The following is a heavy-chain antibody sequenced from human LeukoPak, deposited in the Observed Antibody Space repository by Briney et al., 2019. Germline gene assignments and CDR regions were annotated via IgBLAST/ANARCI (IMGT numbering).Heavy chain of an antibody. CDR3: ARVLPNYYGSGSYYTGLDY. D-gene: IGHD3-10*01. CDR1: GFTFGDYA. CDR2: ISSSSSYI. V-gene: IGHV3-21*01. Sequence: PGGSLRLSCTASGFTFGDYAMNWVRQAPGKGLEWVSSISSSSSYIYYADSVKGRFTISRDNAKNSLYLQMNSLRAEDTAVYYCARVLPNYYGSGSYYTGLDYWGQGTLVTVSS. J-gene: IGHJ4*02.